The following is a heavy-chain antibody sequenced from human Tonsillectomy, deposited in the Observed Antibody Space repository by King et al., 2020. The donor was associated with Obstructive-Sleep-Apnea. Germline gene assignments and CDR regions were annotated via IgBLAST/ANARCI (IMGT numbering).Heavy chain of an antibody. Sequence: DVQLVESGGGLVKPGGSLRLSCASSGFTFSNAWMSWVRQAPGQGLEWVGRIKSKTDGGTTDYAAPVKGRFTIPRDDLKNTLYRQMNSLKTEDTAVYYCTTDRRLDDYGENYYYGMDVWGQGTTVTVSS. V-gene: IGHV3-15*01. D-gene: IGHD4-17*01. CDR1: GFTFSNAW. CDR2: IKSKTDGGTT. J-gene: IGHJ6*02. CDR3: TTDRRLDDYGENYYYGMDV.